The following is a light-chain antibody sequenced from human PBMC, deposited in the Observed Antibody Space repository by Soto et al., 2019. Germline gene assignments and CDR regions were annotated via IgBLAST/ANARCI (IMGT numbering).Light chain of an antibody. Sequence: SYELTQPPSVSVAPGKTASITCGGKNIGSKSVHWYQQKPGQAPVLVIYYDSDRPSGIPERFSGSNSENTATLTINSVAAGDEADYYCQVWDSSGNPHVLFGGGTQLTVL. V-gene: IGLV3-21*01. CDR1: NIGSKS. J-gene: IGLJ2*01. CDR2: YDS. CDR3: QVWDSSGNPHVL.